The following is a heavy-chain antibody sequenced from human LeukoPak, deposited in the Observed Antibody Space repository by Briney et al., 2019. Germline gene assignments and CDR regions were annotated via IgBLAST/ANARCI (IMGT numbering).Heavy chain of an antibody. CDR2: INWIGGST. D-gene: IGHD2-2*01. CDR1: GFTFDDYG. J-gene: IGHJ4*02. Sequence: PGGSLRLSCAASGFTFDDYGMSWVRQAPGKGLEWVSGINWIGGSTGYADSVKGRFTISRDNAKNSLYLQMTSLRAEDTALYYCVKVGIVPATSDYWGQGTLVTVSS. V-gene: IGHV3-20*04. CDR3: VKVGIVPATSDY.